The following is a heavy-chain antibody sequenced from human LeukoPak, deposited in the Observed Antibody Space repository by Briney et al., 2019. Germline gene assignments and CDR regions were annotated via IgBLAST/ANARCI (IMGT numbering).Heavy chain of an antibody. J-gene: IGHJ3*01. V-gene: IGHV3-7*03. CDR3: ARVDGIAVAPDDAFDV. CDR2: IKQDGSEK. D-gene: IGHD6-19*01. Sequence: GGSLRLSCVASGFTLSTYWMSWVRQAPGKGLEWVASIKQDGSEKYYVDSVKGRFDISRDNAKNSLYLQMNSLGVEDTAVYYCARVDGIAVAPDDAFDVWGQGTMVTVSS. CDR1: GFTLSTYW.